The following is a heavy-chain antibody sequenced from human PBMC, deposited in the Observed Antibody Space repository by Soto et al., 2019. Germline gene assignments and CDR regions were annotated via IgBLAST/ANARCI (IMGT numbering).Heavy chain of an antibody. CDR3: ARRVTAIRWAFDI. CDR2: ISYGGTT. CDR1: GASISSGGYY. Sequence: SETLSLTCTVSGASISSGGYYWSWIRQHPGKGLAWIGYISYGGTTYYNPSLKSRITISVDTSKNQFSLKLSSVTAADTAVYYCARRVTAIRWAFDIWGQGTMVPSL. V-gene: IGHV4-31*03. J-gene: IGHJ3*02. D-gene: IGHD2-21*02.